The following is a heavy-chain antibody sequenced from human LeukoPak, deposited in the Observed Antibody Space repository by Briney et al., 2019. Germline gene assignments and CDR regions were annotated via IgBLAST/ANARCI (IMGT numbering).Heavy chain of an antibody. CDR3: ARGDI. V-gene: IGHV4-39*07. CDR2: INHSGST. J-gene: IGHJ3*02. Sequence: SETLSLTCTVSGGSISSGGYYWSWIRQPPGKGLEWIGEINHSGSTNYNPSLKSRVTISVDTSKNQFSLKLSSVTAADTAVYYCARGDIWGQGTMVTVSS. CDR1: GGSISSGGYY.